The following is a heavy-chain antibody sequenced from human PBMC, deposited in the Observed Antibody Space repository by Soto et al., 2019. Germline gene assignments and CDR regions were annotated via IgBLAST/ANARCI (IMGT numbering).Heavy chain of an antibody. V-gene: IGHV5-10-1*01. CDR3: ARRSCAGTSCFFDY. D-gene: IGHD1-1*01. CDR1: VNSFTSTW. Sequence: QLVQSGAEVKKPGESLRISCQGSVNSFTSTWISWVRQTPGKGLEWMGRIDPIDSYTYYSPSFKGHVTITVDKSTTTAYLHWSSLKASDTAMYYCARRSCAGTSCFFDYWGQGTLVAVSA. J-gene: IGHJ4*02. CDR2: IDPIDSYT.